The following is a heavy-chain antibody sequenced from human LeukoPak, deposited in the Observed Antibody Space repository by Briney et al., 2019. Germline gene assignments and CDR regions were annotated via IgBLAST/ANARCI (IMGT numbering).Heavy chain of an antibody. CDR3: AREDRSGYFLT. J-gene: IGHJ5*02. D-gene: IGHD3-22*01. V-gene: IGHV3-21*04. CDR2: ISADGDSV. Sequence: PGGSLRLSCAASGFPFSTHSLNWVRMAPGKAVELVSSISADGDSVYYGDSVGGRSTISRDNAKNSLYLQMDSLRVEDTVAYYCAREDRSGYFLTWGQGTLVTVSS. CDR1: GFPFSTHS.